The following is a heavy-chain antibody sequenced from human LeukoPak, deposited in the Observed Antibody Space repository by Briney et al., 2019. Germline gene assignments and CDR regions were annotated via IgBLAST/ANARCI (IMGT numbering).Heavy chain of an antibody. D-gene: IGHD3-10*01. Sequence: GESLKISCKGSGYSFTSYWIGWVRQMPGKGLEWMGIIYPGDSETRYSPSFQGQVTFSADKSINTAYLQWSSLKASDTAMYYCARQSRDGSKTRGYYFDYWGQGTLVTVS. CDR1: GYSFTSYW. V-gene: IGHV5-51*01. CDR3: ARQSRDGSKTRGYYFDY. J-gene: IGHJ4*02. CDR2: IYPGDSET.